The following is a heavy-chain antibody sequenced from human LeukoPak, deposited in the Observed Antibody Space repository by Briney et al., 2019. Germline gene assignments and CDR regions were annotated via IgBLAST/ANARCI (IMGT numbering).Heavy chain of an antibody. CDR3: STWNSGAPQMNY. CDR2: IRSRAYGGTT. V-gene: IGHV3-49*04. J-gene: IGHJ4*02. Sequence: GGSLRLSCTASGFTFGDYAMSWVRQAPGKGLEWVGLIRSRAYGGTTEYAACGKGRFTISRDDSKTLAYLQITALKTEDTAVYYCSTWNSGAPQMNYSGQGTLVTVSS. D-gene: IGHD1-7*01. CDR1: GFTFGDYA.